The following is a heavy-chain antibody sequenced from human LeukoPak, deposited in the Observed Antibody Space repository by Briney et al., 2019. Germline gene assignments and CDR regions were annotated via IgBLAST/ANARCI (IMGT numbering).Heavy chain of an antibody. CDR2: IYSGGST. D-gene: IGHD6-13*01. CDR3: ARVQGIAAAASYHFDY. J-gene: IGHJ4*02. Sequence: GGSLRLSCAASGFTVSSNYMSWVRQAPGKGLEWVSVIYSGGSTYYADSVKGRFTISRDNSKNTLYLQMNSLRAEDTAVYYCARVQGIAAAASYHFDYWGQGTLVTVSS. CDR1: GFTVSSNY. V-gene: IGHV3-53*01.